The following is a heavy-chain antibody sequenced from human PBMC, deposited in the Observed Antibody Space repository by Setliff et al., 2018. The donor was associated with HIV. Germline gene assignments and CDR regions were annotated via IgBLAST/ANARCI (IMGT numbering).Heavy chain of an antibody. CDR2: INAGDDNT. CDR1: GYTFSTNA. CDR3: ARGSCSDCYLSDY. V-gene: IGHV1-3*01. Sequence: ASVKVSCKAFGYTFSTNAIHWVRQAPGQRLEWMGYINAGDDNTRYSEKFQGRVTITRDTSANTAYMELSSLRSEDTAVYYCARGSCSDCYLSDYWGRGTLVTVSS. D-gene: IGHD2-21*02. J-gene: IGHJ4*02.